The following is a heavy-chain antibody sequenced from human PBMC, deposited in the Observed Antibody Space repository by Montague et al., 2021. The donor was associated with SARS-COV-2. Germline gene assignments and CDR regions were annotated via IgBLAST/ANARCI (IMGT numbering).Heavy chain of an antibody. CDR2: IDYSGDT. Sequence: SETLSLTCAVYRGSFHIFSWGWIRQSPGKGLEWIGEIDYSGDTNYNPSLKSRVTISVDTSKNQFSLNLTSVTAADTAMYYCARGSRVVCITPGFRYWGQGTQVAVSS. J-gene: IGHJ4*02. D-gene: IGHD2-21*01. V-gene: IGHV4-34*01. CDR3: ARGSRVVCITPGFRY. CDR1: RGSFHIFS.